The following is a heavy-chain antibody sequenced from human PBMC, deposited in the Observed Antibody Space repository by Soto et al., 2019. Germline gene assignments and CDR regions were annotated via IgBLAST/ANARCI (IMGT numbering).Heavy chain of an antibody. CDR3: ARYGVFPHYYYYYGMDV. Sequence: QVQLVQSGAEVKKPGSSVKVSCKASGGTFSSYAISWVRQAPGQGLEWMGGIIPIFGTANYAQKFQGRVTITADESTSTAYMEQSSLRSEDTAVYYCARYGVFPHYYYYYGMDVWGQGTTVTVSS. J-gene: IGHJ6*02. CDR1: GGTFSSYA. V-gene: IGHV1-69*01. CDR2: IIPIFGTA. D-gene: IGHD3-10*01.